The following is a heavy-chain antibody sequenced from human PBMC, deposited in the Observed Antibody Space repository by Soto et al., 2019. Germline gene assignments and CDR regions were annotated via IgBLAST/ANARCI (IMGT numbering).Heavy chain of an antibody. CDR2: IYWDDDK. CDR1: GFSLSTSGVG. CDR3: ALPPQYHLLPGYLAWFDP. V-gene: IGHV2-5*02. Sequence: QITLKESGPTLVKPTQTLTLTCTFSGFSLSTSGVGVGWIRQPPGKALEWLALIYWDDDKRYSPSLKSRLTITKDXXKXQXXRTMTNKDPGDTATYYCALPPQYHLLPGYLAWFDPWGQGTLVTVSS. J-gene: IGHJ5*02. D-gene: IGHD3-9*01.